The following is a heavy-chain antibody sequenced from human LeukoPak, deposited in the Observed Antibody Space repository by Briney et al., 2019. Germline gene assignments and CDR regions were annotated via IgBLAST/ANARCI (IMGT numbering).Heavy chain of an antibody. CDR3: ATSYGSNFY. CDR1: GGSMIRTDYY. J-gene: IGHJ4*02. CDR2: IYPSGST. Sequence: SETLSLTRTVSGGSMIRTDYYWGWIRQPPGKGLEWIGSIYPSGSTYYNPSLESRVSVSVDTSKSQFSLRLSSVTAADTAVYYCATSYGSNFYWGQGTLVTVSS. V-gene: IGHV4-39*01. D-gene: IGHD6-19*01.